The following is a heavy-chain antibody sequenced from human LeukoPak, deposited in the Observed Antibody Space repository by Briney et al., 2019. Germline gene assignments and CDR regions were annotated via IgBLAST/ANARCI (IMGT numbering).Heavy chain of an antibody. J-gene: IGHJ4*02. CDR2: INHSGST. V-gene: IGHV4-34*01. CDR3: ASSTGDY. Sequence: PSETLSLTCAVYGGSFSGYYWSWIRQPPGKGLEWIGEINHSGSTNYNPSLKSRVTISVDTSKNQFSLKLSSVTAADTAVYYCASSTGDYWGQGILVTVSS. D-gene: IGHD3-10*01. CDR1: GGSFSGYY.